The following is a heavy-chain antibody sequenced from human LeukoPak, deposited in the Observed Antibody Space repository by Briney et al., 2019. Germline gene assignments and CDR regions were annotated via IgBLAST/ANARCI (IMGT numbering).Heavy chain of an antibody. Sequence: SETLSLTCTVSGGSISSSTYYWGWIRRPPGKGLEWSGSIYYSGTTYYNPSLKSRVTVSVDTSKNQFSLNLSSVTAADTAVYYCVRGSTLRHYQYWGQGTMVSVSS. CDR3: VRGSTLRHYQY. CDR1: GGSISSSTYY. J-gene: IGHJ4*02. CDR2: IYYSGTT. V-gene: IGHV4-39*01. D-gene: IGHD3-16*01.